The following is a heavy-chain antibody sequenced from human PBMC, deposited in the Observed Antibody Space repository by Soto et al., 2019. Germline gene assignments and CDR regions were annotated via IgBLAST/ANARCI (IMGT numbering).Heavy chain of an antibody. CDR1: GFTFSSYA. Sequence: GVSLRLSCAASGFTFSSYAMHWFRQAPGKGLEWVAVISYDGSNKYYADSVKGRFTISRDNSKNTLYLQMNSLRAEDTAVYYCAKLEEQWLLNFDYWGQGTLVTVSS. CDR3: AKLEEQWLLNFDY. D-gene: IGHD6-19*01. CDR2: ISYDGSNK. J-gene: IGHJ4*02. V-gene: IGHV3-30-3*02.